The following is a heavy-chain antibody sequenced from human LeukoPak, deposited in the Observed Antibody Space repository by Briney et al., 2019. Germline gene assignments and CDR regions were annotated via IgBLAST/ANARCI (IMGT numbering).Heavy chain of an antibody. J-gene: IGHJ4*02. CDR2: INPKSGAT. D-gene: IGHD1-26*01. CDR3: TIDEWELPGY. V-gene: IGHV1-2*02. CDR1: GYTFTDYY. Sequence: ASVKVSRKTSGYTFTDYYIHWVRQAPGQGLEWMGWINPKSGATDFAQKFQGRITLTRDTSITTAHMEMNRLTSDDTAVYFCTIDEWELPGYWGQGTRVTVAT.